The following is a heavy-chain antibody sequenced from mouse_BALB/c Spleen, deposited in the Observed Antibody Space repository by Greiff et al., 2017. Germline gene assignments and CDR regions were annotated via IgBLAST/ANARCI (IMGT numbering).Heavy chain of an antibody. J-gene: IGHJ1*01. CDR1: GFTFSSYA. V-gene: IGHV5-6-5*01. CDR3: ARVVRWYFDV. Sequence: EVKLVESGGGLVKPGGSLKLSCAASGFTFSSYAMSWVRQTPEKRLEWVASISSGGSTYYPDSVKGRFTISRDNARNILNLQMSSLRSEDTAMYYCARVVRWYFDVWGAGTTVTVSS. CDR2: ISSGGST. D-gene: IGHD2-14*01.